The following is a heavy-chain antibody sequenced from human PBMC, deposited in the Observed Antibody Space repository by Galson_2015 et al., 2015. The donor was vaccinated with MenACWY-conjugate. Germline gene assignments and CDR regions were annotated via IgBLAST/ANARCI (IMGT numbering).Heavy chain of an antibody. CDR1: GFTFTSSA. CDR2: IVVGSGKT. V-gene: IGHV1-58*01. Sequence: SVKVSCKASGFTFTSSAVQWVRQARGQRLEWIGWIVVGSGKTKYAQKFQERVTITRDMSTSTAYMELRSLRSEDTAVYYCAASEQVQIPLVSYYGMDVWGQGTTVTVSS. D-gene: IGHD1-1*01. J-gene: IGHJ6*02. CDR3: AASEQVQIPLVSYYGMDV.